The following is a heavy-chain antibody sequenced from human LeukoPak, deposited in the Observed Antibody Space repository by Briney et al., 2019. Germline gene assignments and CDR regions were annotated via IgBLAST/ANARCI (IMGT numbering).Heavy chain of an antibody. CDR1: GFTFSSYG. D-gene: IGHD3-16*02. CDR2: ISYDGSNK. Sequence: GGSLRLSCAASGFTFSSYGMHWVRQAPGKGLEWVAVISYDGSNKYYADSVKGRFTISRDNSKNTLYLQMNSLRAEDTAVYYCAKDPPSDDYVWGSYRFPDCWGQGTLVTVSS. CDR3: AKDPPSDDYVWGSYRFPDC. V-gene: IGHV3-30*18. J-gene: IGHJ4*02.